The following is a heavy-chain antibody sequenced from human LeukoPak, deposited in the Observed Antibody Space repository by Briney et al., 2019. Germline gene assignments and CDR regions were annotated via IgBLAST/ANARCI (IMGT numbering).Heavy chain of an antibody. CDR3: ARGEGGQWLVTSYYGLDV. J-gene: IGHJ6*02. CDR1: GYTFTSYY. CDR2: INPSGGST. V-gene: IGHV1-46*01. Sequence: ASVKVSCKASGYTFTSYYMHWVRQAPGQGLEWMGIINPSGGSTSYAQKFQGRVTMTRDTSTGTGYMELSSLRSEDTAVYYCARGEGGQWLVTSYYGLDVWGQGTTVTVSS. D-gene: IGHD6-19*01.